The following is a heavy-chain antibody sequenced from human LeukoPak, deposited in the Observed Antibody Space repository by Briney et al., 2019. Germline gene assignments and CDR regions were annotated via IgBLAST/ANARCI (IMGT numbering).Heavy chain of an antibody. D-gene: IGHD5-12*01. CDR3: ARAGGYASSWAY. V-gene: IGHV3-7*01. CDR1: GFTFSSYW. CDR2: IKQDGSEK. J-gene: IGHJ4*02. Sequence: GGSLRLSCAASGFTFSSYWMSWVRQAPGKGLEWVANIKQDGSEKNYVDSVKGRFTISRDNAKNSLELQMNSLRDEDTAVYYCARAGGYASSWAYWGQGTLITVSS.